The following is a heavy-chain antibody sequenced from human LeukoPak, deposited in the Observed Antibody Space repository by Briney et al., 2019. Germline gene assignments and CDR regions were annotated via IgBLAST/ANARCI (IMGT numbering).Heavy chain of an antibody. Sequence: SLRLSCAASGFTFSNYAMHWDRQAPGKGLEWVALISYDGINKYYADSVKGRFTISRDNSKNTLYLLMHSLRPEDTAVYYCAREAYDSSAYYFDYWGQGALVTVSS. CDR1: GFTFSNYA. CDR2: ISYDGINK. V-gene: IGHV3-30-3*01. J-gene: IGHJ4*02. D-gene: IGHD3-22*01. CDR3: AREAYDSSAYYFDY.